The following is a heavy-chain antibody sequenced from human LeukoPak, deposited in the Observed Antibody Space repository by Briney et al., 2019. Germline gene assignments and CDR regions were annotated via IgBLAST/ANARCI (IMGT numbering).Heavy chain of an antibody. D-gene: IGHD1-7*01. CDR1: GGSFSGYY. J-gene: IGHJ3*02. CDR2: INHSGST. V-gene: IGHV4-34*01. CDR3: ARHKYNWNYGGPTDAFDI. Sequence: PSETLSLTCAVYGGSFSGYYWRWIRQPPGKGLEWIGEINHSGSTNYNPSLKSRVTISVDTSKNQFSLKLSSVTAADTAVYYCARHKYNWNYGGPTDAFDIWGQGTMVTVSS.